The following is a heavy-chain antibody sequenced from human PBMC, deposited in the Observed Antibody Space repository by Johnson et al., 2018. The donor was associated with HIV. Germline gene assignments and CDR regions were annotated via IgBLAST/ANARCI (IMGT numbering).Heavy chain of an antibody. CDR3: AREGTVSYGGAFDI. CDR2: INSDGSGT. Sequence: VQLVESGGGLVQPGGSLRLSCAASGLIFSRSWMHWVRQAPGKGLVWVSRINSDGSGTSHADSVTGRFTISSDNARNTLYLQMSSLRAEDTAVYYCAREGTVSYGGAFDIWGQGTMVTVSS. CDR1: GLIFSRSW. J-gene: IGHJ3*02. V-gene: IGHV3-74*01. D-gene: IGHD4-17*01.